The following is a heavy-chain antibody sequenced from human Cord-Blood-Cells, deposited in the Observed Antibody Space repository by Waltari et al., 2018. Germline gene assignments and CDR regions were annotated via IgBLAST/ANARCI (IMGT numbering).Heavy chain of an antibody. J-gene: IGHJ4*02. CDR2: ISYDGSNK. CDR3: ANYGDYVLDY. V-gene: IGHV3-30*18. Sequence: QVQLVESGGGVVQPGRSLRRPCAASGFTFSGSGMHWVRQAPGKGLEWVAVISYDGSNKYYADSVKGRFTISRDNSKNTLYLQMNSLRAEDTAVYYCANYGDYVLDYWGQGTLVTVSS. CDR1: GFTFSGSG. D-gene: IGHD4-17*01.